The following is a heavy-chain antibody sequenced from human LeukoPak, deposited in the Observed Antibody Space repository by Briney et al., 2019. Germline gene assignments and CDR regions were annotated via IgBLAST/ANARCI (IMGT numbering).Heavy chain of an antibody. CDR2: ISSSGSTI. J-gene: IGHJ4*02. D-gene: IGHD3-3*01. Sequence: GGSLRLSCAASGFTFSDYYMSRIRQAPGKGLEWVSYISSSGSTIYYADSVKGRFTISRDNAKNSLYLQMNSLRAEDTAVYYCARDSDYDFWSGYCDYWGQGTLVTVSS. CDR1: GFTFSDYY. CDR3: ARDSDYDFWSGYCDY. V-gene: IGHV3-11*01.